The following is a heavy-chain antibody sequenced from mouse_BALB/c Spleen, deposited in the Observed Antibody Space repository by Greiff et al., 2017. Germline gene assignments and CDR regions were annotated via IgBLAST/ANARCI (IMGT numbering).Heavy chain of an antibody. CDR2: IYPGSGNT. CDR1: GYAFTNYW. Sequence: QVQLQQSGAELVRPGTSVKISCKASGYAFTNYWLGWVKQRPGHGLEWIGDIYPGSGNTYYNEKFKGKATLTADKSSCTAYMQLSSLTSEDSAVYFCARGRDGSAWFAYWGQGTLVTVSA. V-gene: IGHV1-63*01. J-gene: IGHJ3*01. CDR3: ARGRDGSAWFAY.